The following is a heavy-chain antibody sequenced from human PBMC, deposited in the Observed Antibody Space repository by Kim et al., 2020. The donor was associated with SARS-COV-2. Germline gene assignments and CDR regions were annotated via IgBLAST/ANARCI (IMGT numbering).Heavy chain of an antibody. V-gene: IGHV3-7*01. CDR2: IKEDGSEK. CDR1: GFSFSSHW. J-gene: IGHJ5*02. CDR3: ARGTEGYGYSGNYGVLFDP. Sequence: GGSLRLSCAASGFSFSSHWMTWVRQAPGKGLEWVANIKEDGSEKNYVDSLKGRFTISRDNAKNSVYLQMNSLRADDTAVYYCARGTEGYGYSGNYGVLFDPWGQGTQVIVSS. D-gene: IGHD1-26*01.